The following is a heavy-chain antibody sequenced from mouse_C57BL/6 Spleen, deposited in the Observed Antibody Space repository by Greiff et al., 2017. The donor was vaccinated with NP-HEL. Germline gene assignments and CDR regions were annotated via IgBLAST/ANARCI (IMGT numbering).Heavy chain of an antibody. CDR3: ARYGWLLRYFDV. Sequence: VQLQQSGPELVKPGASVKIPCKASGYTFTDYNMDWVKQSHGKSLEWIGDINPNNGGTIYNQKFKGKATLTVDKSSSTAYMEHRSLTSEDTAVYYCARYGWLLRYFDVWGTGTTVTVSS. J-gene: IGHJ1*03. CDR1: GYTFTDYN. D-gene: IGHD2-3*01. V-gene: IGHV1-18*01. CDR2: INPNNGGT.